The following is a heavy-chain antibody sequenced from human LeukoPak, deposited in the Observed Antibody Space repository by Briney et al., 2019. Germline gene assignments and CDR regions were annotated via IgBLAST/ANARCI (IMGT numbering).Heavy chain of an antibody. CDR1: GFTFSSYA. CDR3: AKDNIVVVVAAVFDY. J-gene: IGHJ4*02. V-gene: IGHV3-23*01. Sequence: GGSLRLSCAASGFTFSSYAMSWVRQAPGKGLEWVSAISGSGGSTYYADSVKGRFTISRDNPKNTLYLQMNSLRAEDTAVYYCAKDNIVVVVAAVFDYWGQGTLVTVSS. CDR2: ISGSGGST. D-gene: IGHD2-15*01.